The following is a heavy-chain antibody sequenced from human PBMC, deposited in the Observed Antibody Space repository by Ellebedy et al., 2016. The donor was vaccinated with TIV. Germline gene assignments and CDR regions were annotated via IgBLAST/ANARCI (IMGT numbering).Heavy chain of an antibody. CDR2: ISKSGDYT. D-gene: IGHD4-17*01. CDR3: AKGAREDYGDYGKYYYYGMDV. V-gene: IGHV3-21*04. Sequence: GESLKISXAASGFLFSAYGINWIRLAPGKGPEWVSFISKSGDYTSYADSVKGRFTISRDNANSSLHPQMNSLRAEDTAVYYCAKGAREDYGDYGKYYYYGMDVWGQGTTVTVSS. CDR1: GFLFSAYG. J-gene: IGHJ6*02.